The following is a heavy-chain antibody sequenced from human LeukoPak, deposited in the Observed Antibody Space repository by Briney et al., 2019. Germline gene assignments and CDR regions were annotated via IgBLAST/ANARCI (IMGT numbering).Heavy chain of an antibody. CDR3: AKDLGGEELLGY. D-gene: IGHD1-7*01. CDR1: GFTVSSNY. V-gene: IGHV3-23*01. Sequence: GGSLRLSCAASGFTVSSNYMSWVRQAPGKGLEWVSAITDSGGSTYYADSVKGRFTISRDNSKNTLYLQMNSLRAGDTALYYCAKDLGGEELLGYWGQGTLVTVSS. J-gene: IGHJ4*02. CDR2: ITDSGGST.